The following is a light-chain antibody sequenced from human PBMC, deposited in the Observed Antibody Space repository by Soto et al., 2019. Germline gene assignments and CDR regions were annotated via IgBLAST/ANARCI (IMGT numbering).Light chain of an antibody. CDR2: WAS. CDR1: QSVLYSSDNKNY. CDR3: QQYYSTPRT. V-gene: IGKV4-1*01. Sequence: DIVMTQSPDSLAVSLGERATINCKSSQSVLYSSDNKNYLAWYQQKPGQPPKLLIYWASTRESGVPDRFSGSGSGTDFTLTISSLQAEDLAVYYCQQYYSTPRTFRQGTKVEIK. J-gene: IGKJ1*01.